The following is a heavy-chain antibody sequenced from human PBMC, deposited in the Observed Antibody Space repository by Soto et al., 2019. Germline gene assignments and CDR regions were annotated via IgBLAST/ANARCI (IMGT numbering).Heavy chain of an antibody. D-gene: IGHD1-1*01. J-gene: IGHJ6*02. CDR2: ISGGTGQT. CDR1: GYSFSTYA. CDR3: ARGKGMEENYYYYGLDI. V-gene: IGHV1-3*01. Sequence: GASVKVSCKASGYSFSTYAMHWVRQAPGQSLEWMGWISGGTGQTKFSQRFQDRITITRDTSASTAYMELSSLRSEDTAVYYCARGKGMEENYYYYGLDIWGQGTTVTVSS.